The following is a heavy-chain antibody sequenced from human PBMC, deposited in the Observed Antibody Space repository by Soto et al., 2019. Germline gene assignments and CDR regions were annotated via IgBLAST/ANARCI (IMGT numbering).Heavy chain of an antibody. CDR2: IYYSGST. J-gene: IGHJ6*02. V-gene: IGHV4-39*01. D-gene: IGHD6-13*01. CDR1: GGSISSSSYY. Sequence: SLTCTVSGGSISSSSYYWGWIRQPPGKGLEWIGSIYYSGSTYYNPSLKSRVTISVDTSKNQFSLKLSSVTAADTAVYYCARHSAAALHGEYYYGMDVWGQGTTVTVSS. CDR3: ARHSAAALHGEYYYGMDV.